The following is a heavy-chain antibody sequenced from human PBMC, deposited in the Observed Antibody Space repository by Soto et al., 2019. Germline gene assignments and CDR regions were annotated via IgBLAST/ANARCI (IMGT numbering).Heavy chain of an antibody. J-gene: IGHJ4*02. CDR2: IYYTGNT. D-gene: IGHD2-21*01. V-gene: IGHV4-30-4*01. CDR1: GGSISSGDYY. CDR3: ARASRDCQHLVY. Sequence: QVQLQESGPGLVTPSQTLSLTCSVSGGSISSGDYYWSWSRQPPGKGLEWIGYIYYTGNTYYNPSLKSRLAISVDTSKSQFSLKLSSVTAADTAVYYCARASRDCQHLVYWGQGTLVTVSS.